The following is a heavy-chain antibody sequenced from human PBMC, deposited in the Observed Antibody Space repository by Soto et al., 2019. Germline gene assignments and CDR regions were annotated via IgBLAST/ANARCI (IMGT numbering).Heavy chain of an antibody. CDR2: VYDSGST. J-gene: IGHJ3*02. CDR3: ARVAPVYDIGAFDS. V-gene: IGHV4-59*12. CDR1: GGSISSDY. D-gene: IGHD1-20*01. Sequence: SETLSLTCSVSGGSISSDYWSWIRRPPGKGLEWIGYVYDSGSTKYNPSLKSRVTISVDTSKNQFSLKLSSVTAADTAVYYCARVAPVYDIGAFDSWGQGTLVTVSS.